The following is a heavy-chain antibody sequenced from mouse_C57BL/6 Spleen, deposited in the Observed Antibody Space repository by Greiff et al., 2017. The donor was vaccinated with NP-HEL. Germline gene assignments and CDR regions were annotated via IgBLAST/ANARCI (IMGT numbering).Heavy chain of an antibody. V-gene: IGHV5-12*01. CDR1: GFTFSDYY. CDR3: ARQTAPYYYAMDY. D-gene: IGHD1-2*01. CDR2: ISNGGGST. Sequence: EVKLMESGGGLVQPGGSLKLSCAASGFTFSDYYMYWVRQTPEKRLEWVAYISNGGGSTYYPDTVKGRFTISRDNAKNTLYLQMSRLKSEDTAMYYCARQTAPYYYAMDYWGKGTSVTVSS. J-gene: IGHJ4*01.